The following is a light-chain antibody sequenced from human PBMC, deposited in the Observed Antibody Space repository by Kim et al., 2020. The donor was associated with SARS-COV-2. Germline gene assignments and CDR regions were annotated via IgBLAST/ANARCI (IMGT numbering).Light chain of an antibody. CDR1: NIGTKS. J-gene: IGLJ3*02. CDR3: QVWYSASDQWV. V-gene: IGLV3-21*01. Sequence: SYELTQPPSLSVAPGKTATITCGGNNIGTKSVHWYQQKPGQAPILVIFFDSDRPSVIPERFSGSNSGNTAALTISRVEAGDEADYFCQVWYSASDQWVFGGGTQLTVL. CDR2: FDS.